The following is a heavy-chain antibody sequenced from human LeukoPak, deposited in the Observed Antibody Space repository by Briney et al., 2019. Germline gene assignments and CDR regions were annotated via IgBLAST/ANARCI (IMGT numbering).Heavy chain of an antibody. CDR2: INPSGGST. Sequence: ASVKVSCKASGYTFTSYYMHWVRQAPGQGLEWMGIINPSGGSTSYAQKFQGRVTMTRDMSTSTAYMELSSLRSEDTAVYYCARDKSGYYYGSGSYMGRAMDVWGKGTTVTVSS. CDR3: ARDKSGYYYGSGSYMGRAMDV. CDR1: GYTFTSYY. J-gene: IGHJ6*04. D-gene: IGHD3-10*01. V-gene: IGHV1-46*01.